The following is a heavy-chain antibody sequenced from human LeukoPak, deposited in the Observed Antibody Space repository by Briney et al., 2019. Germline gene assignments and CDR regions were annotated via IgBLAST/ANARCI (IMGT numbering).Heavy chain of an antibody. CDR2: INHSGST. CDR3: ARGPAPYGSGSYYF. J-gene: IGHJ4*02. CDR1: GASFSGYY. Sequence: PSETLSLTCAVYGASFSGYYWSWLRQPPGKGLEWRGEINHSGSTNYNPSLKSRVTISVDTSKNQFSLKLSSVTAADTAVYYCARGPAPYGSGSYYFWGQGTLVTVSS. D-gene: IGHD3-10*01. V-gene: IGHV4-34*01.